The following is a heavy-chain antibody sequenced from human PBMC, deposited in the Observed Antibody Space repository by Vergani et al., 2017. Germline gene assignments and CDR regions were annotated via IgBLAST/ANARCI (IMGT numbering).Heavy chain of an antibody. V-gene: IGHV1-2*02. D-gene: IGHD6-13*01. J-gene: IGHJ4*02. CDR1: GYTFTSYY. Sequence: QVQLVQSGAEVKKPGASVKVSCKASGYTFTSYYMHWVRQAPGQGLEWMGWIHPNSGDTNYAQKFQGRVTVTRDTSISTAYMDLSRLRSDDTAVYYCASLSASSSNYVGFWGQGTVVTVSS. CDR3: ASLSASSSNYVGF. CDR2: IHPNSGDT.